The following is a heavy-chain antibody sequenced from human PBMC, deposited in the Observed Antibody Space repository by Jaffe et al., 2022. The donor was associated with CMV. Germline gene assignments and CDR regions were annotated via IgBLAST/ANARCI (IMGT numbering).Heavy chain of an antibody. CDR1: GGSVSSGSYH. CDR3: ATEGFAAQGYSYAFSY. CDR2: IFYSAST. Sequence: QVQLQESGPGLVKSSETLSLTCTVSGGSVSSGSYHWTWIRQPPGKGLEWIGYIFYSASTKYNPSLKSRVTISADTSKNQFSLNLGSVTAADTAIYYCATEGFAAQGYSYAFSYWGQGTLVTVSS. V-gene: IGHV4-61*01. D-gene: IGHD5-18*01. J-gene: IGHJ4*02.